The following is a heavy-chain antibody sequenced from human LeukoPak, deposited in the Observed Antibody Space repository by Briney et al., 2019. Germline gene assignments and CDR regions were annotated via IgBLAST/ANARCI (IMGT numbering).Heavy chain of an antibody. CDR3: ATLQKYFFDD. J-gene: IGHJ4*02. CDR2: IYYSGST. Sequence: PSETLSLTCTVSGGSISSGGYYWSWIRQPPGKGLEWIGYIYYSGSTNYNPSLKSRVTLSLDTSKNQFSLRLNSVTAADTAVYYCATLQKYFFDDWGQGTLVTVSS. V-gene: IGHV4-61*08. D-gene: IGHD4-11*01. CDR1: GGSISSGGYY.